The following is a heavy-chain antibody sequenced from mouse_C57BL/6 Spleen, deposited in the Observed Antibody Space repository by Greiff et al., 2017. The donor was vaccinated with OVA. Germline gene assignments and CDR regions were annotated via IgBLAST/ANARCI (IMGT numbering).Heavy chain of an antibody. D-gene: IGHD2-4*01. J-gene: IGHJ3*01. Sequence: QVHVKQPGAELVKPGASVKLSCKASGYTFTSYWMHWVKQRPGRGLEWIGRIDPNSGGTKYNEKFKSKATLTVDKPASTAYMQLGSLTSEDSAVYYCARRGYDYDGWFAYWGQGTLVTVSA. CDR1: GYTFTSYW. CDR3: ARRGYDYDGWFAY. V-gene: IGHV1-72*01. CDR2: IDPNSGGT.